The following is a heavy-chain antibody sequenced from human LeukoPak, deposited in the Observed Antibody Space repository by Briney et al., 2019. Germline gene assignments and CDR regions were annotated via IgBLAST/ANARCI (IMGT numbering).Heavy chain of an antibody. CDR2: IYTSGST. V-gene: IGHV4-4*07. J-gene: IGHJ5*02. CDR3: ARDTRSYSSVFFAP. D-gene: IGHD6-25*01. CDR1: GGSLSNYY. Sequence: SETLSLTCTVSGGSLSNYYWTWIRQPAGKGREWIGRIYTSGSTNYNPSLKSRVTMSVDTSKNQFSLKLSSVPAADTAVYYCARDTRSYSSVFFAPWGQGTLVTVSS.